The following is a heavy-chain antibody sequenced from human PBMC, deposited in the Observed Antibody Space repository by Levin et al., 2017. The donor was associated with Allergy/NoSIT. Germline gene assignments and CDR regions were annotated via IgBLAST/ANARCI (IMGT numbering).Heavy chain of an antibody. J-gene: IGHJ2*01. V-gene: IGHV3-23*01. CDR2: TFSSNSDT. CDR1: GITFSSSA. Sequence: GESLKISCAASGITFSSSALTWLRQAPGKGLEWVASTFSSNSDTHYADSVKGRFTLSRDNSKNTLYLQMTGLRAEDTALYYCAKAIPYWHFDLWGRGTLVTVSS. CDR3: AKAIPYWHFDL.